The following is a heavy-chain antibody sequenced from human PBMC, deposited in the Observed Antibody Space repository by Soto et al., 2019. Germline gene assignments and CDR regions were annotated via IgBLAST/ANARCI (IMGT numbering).Heavy chain of an antibody. CDR3: SRLWSY. V-gene: IGHV4-39*01. CDR2: VYRTGST. CDR1: GGSISSSTYY. J-gene: IGHJ4*02. Sequence: QLQLQEWGPGLVKPSETLSLTCTVSGGSISSSTYYWGWIRQPPGKGLEWIGNVYRTGSTDYNPSLKSRVTISVDTSKNQFSLKLSSVTAADTAVYYCSRLWSYWGQGTLVTVSS. D-gene: IGHD3-16*01.